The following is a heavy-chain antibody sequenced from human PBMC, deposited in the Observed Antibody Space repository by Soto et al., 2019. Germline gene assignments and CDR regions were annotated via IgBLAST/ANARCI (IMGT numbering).Heavy chain of an antibody. CDR3: AREGANDSSGYYYYYGMDV. V-gene: IGHV1-69*06. D-gene: IGHD3-22*01. Sequence: QVQLVQSGAEVKKPGSSVKVSCKASGGTFSSYAISWVRQAPGQGLEWMGGIIPIFGTANYAQKFQGRVTITADKSTSTADMELSSLRSEDTAVYYCAREGANDSSGYYYYYGMDVWGQGTTVTVSS. CDR2: IIPIFGTA. J-gene: IGHJ6*02. CDR1: GGTFSSYA.